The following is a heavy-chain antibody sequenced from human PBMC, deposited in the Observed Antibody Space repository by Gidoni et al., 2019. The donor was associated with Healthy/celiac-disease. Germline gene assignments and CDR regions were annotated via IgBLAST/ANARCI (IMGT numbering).Heavy chain of an antibody. J-gene: IGHJ4*02. V-gene: IGHV3-30*18. CDR1: GFTFSSYG. CDR2: ISYDGSNK. Sequence: QVQLVESGGGVVQPGRSLRLSCAASGFTFSSYGMHWVRQAPGKGLEWVAVISYDGSNKYYADSVKGRFTISRDNSKNTLYLQMNSLRAEDTAVYYCAKDRTPWYYDSSGYYGFDYWGQGTLVTVSS. D-gene: IGHD3-22*01. CDR3: AKDRTPWYYDSSGYYGFDY.